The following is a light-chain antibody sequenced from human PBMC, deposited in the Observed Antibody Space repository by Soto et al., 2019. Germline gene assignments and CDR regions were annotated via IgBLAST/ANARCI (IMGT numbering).Light chain of an antibody. CDR3: GTWDSSLSSWV. Sequence: QSVLPQPPSVSAAPGQKVTISCSGSSSNIGNNYVSWYQQLPGTAPKLLIYENXKRXXGIPDRFSVSKSGTSATLGITGLXXXXXXXYYCGTWDSSLSSWVFGGGTKLTVL. J-gene: IGLJ3*02. CDR1: SSNIGNNY. V-gene: IGLV1-51*02. CDR2: ENX.